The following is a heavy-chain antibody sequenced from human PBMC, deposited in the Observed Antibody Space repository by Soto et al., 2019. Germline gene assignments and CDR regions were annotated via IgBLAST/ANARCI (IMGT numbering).Heavy chain of an antibody. D-gene: IGHD5-12*01. Sequence: ASVKVSCKASGYTFTGYYMHWVRQAPGQGLEWMGWINPNSGGTNYAQKIQGWVTMTRDTSISTAYMELSRLRSDDTAVYYCARDSGYDLDYYYYMDVWGKGTTVTVSS. CDR1: GYTFTGYY. V-gene: IGHV1-2*04. J-gene: IGHJ6*03. CDR3: ARDSGYDLDYYYYMDV. CDR2: INPNSGGT.